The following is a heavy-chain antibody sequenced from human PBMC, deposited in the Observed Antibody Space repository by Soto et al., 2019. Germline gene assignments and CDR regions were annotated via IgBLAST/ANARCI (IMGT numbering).Heavy chain of an antibody. CDR3: ARLLPGPVDY. J-gene: IGHJ4*02. V-gene: IGHV4-38-2*01. Sequence: SETLSLTCGFSDYSISSGYYWGWVRQSPGKGLEWIGSIYHSGTSYSNPSLKSRVTISIDTSKNQVSLKLTSVTAADTAVYYCARLLPGPVDYWGQGNLVTVSS. CDR2: IYHSGTS. CDR1: DYSISSGYY.